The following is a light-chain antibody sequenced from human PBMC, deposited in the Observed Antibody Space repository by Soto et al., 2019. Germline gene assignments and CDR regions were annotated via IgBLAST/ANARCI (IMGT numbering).Light chain of an antibody. CDR1: QGINYY. CDR2: AAS. Sequence: IQMTQNPSVMSASVGDTVTITCRASQGINYYLAWFQHQPGKVPKRLIYAASDLESGVPSRFSGSGSGTEFTLTISSLQPEDVATYYCQKYNSAPWPFGQGS. J-gene: IGKJ1*01. CDR3: QKYNSAPWP. V-gene: IGKV1-17*03.